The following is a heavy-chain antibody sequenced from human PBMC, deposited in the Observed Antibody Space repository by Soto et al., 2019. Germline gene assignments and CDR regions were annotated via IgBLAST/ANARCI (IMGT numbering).Heavy chain of an antibody. Sequence: SQTLSLTCAISGDSDSSNSAAWNWIRQSPSRGLEWLGRTYYRSKWYNDYAVSVKSRITINPDTSKNQFSLQLNSVTPEDTAVYYCARGYYGSGSYYGSGYYYGMDVWGQGTTVTVSS. CDR1: GDSDSSNSAA. V-gene: IGHV6-1*01. CDR3: ARGYYGSGSYYGSGYYYGMDV. D-gene: IGHD3-10*01. J-gene: IGHJ6*02. CDR2: TYYRSKWYN.